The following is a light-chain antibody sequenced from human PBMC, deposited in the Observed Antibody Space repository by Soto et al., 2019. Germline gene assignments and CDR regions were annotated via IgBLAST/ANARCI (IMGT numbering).Light chain of an antibody. CDR1: QSVHRD. J-gene: IGKJ4*01. Sequence: VSPGXGVTLSCRXSQSVHRDLAWYQQKSGQAPRLLIYDASTRATGIPARFSGSGSGTEFTLTISSLQSEDFAVYYCQQYTSWPPLTFGGGTRVEI. CDR3: QQYTSWPPLT. CDR2: DAS. V-gene: IGKV3-15*01.